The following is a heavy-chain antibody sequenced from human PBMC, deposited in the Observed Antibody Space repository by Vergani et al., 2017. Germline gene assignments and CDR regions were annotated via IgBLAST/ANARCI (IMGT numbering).Heavy chain of an antibody. Sequence: EVQLLESGGDLVQPGGSLRLSCAASGFTFNHYAMNWVRQAPGKGLEWVSGISGSGGSTYYADSVKGRFTISRDNAKNSLYLQMNSLRAEDTAVYYCAGSSYFDWPDAFDIWGQGTMVTVSS. CDR2: ISGSGGST. D-gene: IGHD3-9*01. CDR1: GFTFNHYA. J-gene: IGHJ3*02. CDR3: AGSSYFDWPDAFDI. V-gene: IGHV3-23*01.